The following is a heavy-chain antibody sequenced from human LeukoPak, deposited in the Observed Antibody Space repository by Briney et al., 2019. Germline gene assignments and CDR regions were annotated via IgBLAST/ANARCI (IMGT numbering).Heavy chain of an antibody. D-gene: IGHD4/OR15-4a*01. CDR3: ARLLHDATWRFNY. Sequence: PSETLSLTCTGSGYSISSGYYWGWIRQPPGKGLEWIGSIYYTGSTYYIPSLKSRVAISVDTSKNQFSLKLTSVTTADTGVYYCARLLHDATWRFNYWGQGTLVTVSS. CDR1: GYSISSGYY. CDR2: IYYTGST. V-gene: IGHV4-38-2*02. J-gene: IGHJ4*02.